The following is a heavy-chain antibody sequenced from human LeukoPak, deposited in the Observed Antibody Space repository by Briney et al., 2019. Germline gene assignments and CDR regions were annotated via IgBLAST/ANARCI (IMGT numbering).Heavy chain of an antibody. CDR2: IIPSGGST. V-gene: IGHV1-46*01. Sequence: ASVKVSCKASGYTFINYNIHWVRQAPGQGLEWMGIIIPSGGSTIYAQKFQGRVTMTEDTSTDTAYMELSSLRSEDTAVYYCATETLRNSGSYYFDYWGQGTLVTVSS. J-gene: IGHJ4*02. CDR1: GYTFINYN. CDR3: ATETLRNSGSYYFDY. D-gene: IGHD1-26*01.